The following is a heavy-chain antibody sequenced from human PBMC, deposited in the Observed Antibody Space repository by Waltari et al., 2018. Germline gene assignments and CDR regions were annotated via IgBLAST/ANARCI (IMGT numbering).Heavy chain of an antibody. CDR3: ANSRGVPFDY. Sequence: EVQLLESGGGLVQPGGSLRVSCAASGFTFSSCAMSWVRRAPGKGLGWVSAISDSGTSTYYADSVKGRFTISRDNSKNTLYLQMNSLRAEDTAVYYCANSRGVPFDYWGQGTLVTVSS. D-gene: IGHD2-2*01. CDR1: GFTFSSCA. CDR2: ISDSGTST. V-gene: IGHV3-23*01. J-gene: IGHJ4*02.